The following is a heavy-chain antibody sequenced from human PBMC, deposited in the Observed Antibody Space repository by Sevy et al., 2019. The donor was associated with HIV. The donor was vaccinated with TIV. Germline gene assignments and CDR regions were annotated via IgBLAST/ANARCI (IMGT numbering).Heavy chain of an antibody. CDR1: GYTFTSHY. CDR2: INPSGGGT. CDR3: TRGDVTTTGTLGVDY. J-gene: IGHJ4*02. Sequence: ASVNVSCKASGYTFTSHYLHWVRQAPGQGLEWMGIINPSGGGTTYAQRFQGRVTMTRDTSTRTVYMELSSLTSEDTAVYYCTRGDVTTTGTLGVDYWGQGTLVTVSS. D-gene: IGHD1-1*01. V-gene: IGHV1-46*03.